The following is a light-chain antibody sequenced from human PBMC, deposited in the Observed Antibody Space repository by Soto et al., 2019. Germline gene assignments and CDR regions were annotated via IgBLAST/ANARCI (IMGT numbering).Light chain of an antibody. CDR1: QTVSSSY. CDR3: QQYDGPPWT. Sequence: EIVLTQSPGTLSLSPGERATLSCRASQTVSSSYLAWYQQNPGQAPRLLIYGASSRATGIPDRFSGSGSGTDFTLTISRLGPEDIAVYYCQQYDGPPWTFGQGTKVEIK. CDR2: GAS. V-gene: IGKV3-20*01. J-gene: IGKJ1*01.